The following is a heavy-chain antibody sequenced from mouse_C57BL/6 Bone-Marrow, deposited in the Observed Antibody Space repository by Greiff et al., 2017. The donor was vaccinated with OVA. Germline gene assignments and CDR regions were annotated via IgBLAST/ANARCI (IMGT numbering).Heavy chain of an antibody. D-gene: IGHD1-1*01. J-gene: IGHJ4*01. CDR1: GYAFTNYL. V-gene: IGHV1-54*01. Sequence: QVQLQQSGAELVRPGTSVKVSCKASGYAFTNYLIEWVKQRPGQGLEWIGVINPGSGGTNYNEKFKGKATLTADKSSSTAYMQLSSLTSEDSAVYFCAREGYYGSSHKGYYAMDYWGQGTSVTVSS. CDR3: AREGYYGSSHKGYYAMDY. CDR2: INPGSGGT.